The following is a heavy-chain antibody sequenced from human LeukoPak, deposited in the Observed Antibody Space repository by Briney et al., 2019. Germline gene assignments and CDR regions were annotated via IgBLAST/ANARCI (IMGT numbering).Heavy chain of an antibody. D-gene: IGHD6-13*01. CDR2: IRYDGNNK. CDR1: GFTFSSYG. Sequence: GGSLRLSCAASGFTFSSYGMHWVRQAPGKGLEWVAFIRYDGNNKYYADSVKGRFTISRDNSKNTLYLQMNSLRAEDTAVYYCAKDSQGSSWLFDYWGQGTLVTVSS. V-gene: IGHV3-30*02. CDR3: AKDSQGSSWLFDY. J-gene: IGHJ4*02.